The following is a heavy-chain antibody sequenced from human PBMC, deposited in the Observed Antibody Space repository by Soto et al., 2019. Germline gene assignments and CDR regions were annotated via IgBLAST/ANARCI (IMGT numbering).Heavy chain of an antibody. CDR2: INPSGGST. V-gene: IGHV1-46*01. CDR1: GYTFTSYY. Sequence: ASVKVPCKASGYTFTSYYMHWVRQAPGQGLEGMGIINPSGGSTSYAQTFQGRVTMTRDTSTSTVYMELSSLRSEDTVVYYCARSPTRAIGVVTAIPVTNDYWGQGTLVTVSS. CDR3: ARSPTRAIGVVTAIPVTNDY. J-gene: IGHJ4*02. D-gene: IGHD2-21*02.